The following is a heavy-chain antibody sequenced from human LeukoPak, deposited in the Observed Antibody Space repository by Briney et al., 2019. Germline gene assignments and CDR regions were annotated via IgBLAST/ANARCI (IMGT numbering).Heavy chain of an antibody. V-gene: IGHV1-18*01. CDR3: ARGEYYFDY. CDR2: ISVYNGNT. CDR1: GYTFTSYG. Sequence: ASVKLSCKASGYTFTSYGISLVRQPPGQGLEWMGWISVYNGNTNYSQKLQGRVTMTTDTSTSTAYMELRSLRSDDTAVYYCARGEYYFDYWGQGTLVTVSS. J-gene: IGHJ4*02.